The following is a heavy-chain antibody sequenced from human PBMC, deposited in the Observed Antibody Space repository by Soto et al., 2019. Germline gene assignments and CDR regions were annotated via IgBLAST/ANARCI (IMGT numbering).Heavy chain of an antibody. CDR1: GGSFSGYY. CDR2: INHSGST. J-gene: IGHJ4*02. CDR3: AIPGGGSYLFDY. D-gene: IGHD1-26*01. Sequence: SETLSLTCAVYGGSFSGYYWSWIRQPPGKGLEWIGEINHSGSTNYNPSLKSRVTISVYTSKNQFSLKLSSVTAADTAVYYCAIPGGGSYLFDYWGQGTLVTVSS. V-gene: IGHV4-34*01.